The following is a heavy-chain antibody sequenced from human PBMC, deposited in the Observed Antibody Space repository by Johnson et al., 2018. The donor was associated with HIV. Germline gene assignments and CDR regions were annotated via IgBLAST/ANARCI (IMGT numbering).Heavy chain of an antibody. V-gene: IGHV3-66*01. CDR2: IYSGGST. Sequence: VQLVESGGDLVQPGGSLRLSCTASGFTVSSNYMSWVRQAPGKGLEWVSVIYSGGSTYYADSVKGRFTISRDNSKNTLYLQMNSLRAEDTAVYYCAKFESSRPDYDGFDLWGQGTMVTVSS. J-gene: IGHJ3*01. CDR3: AKFESSRPDYDGFDL. D-gene: IGHD6-6*01. CDR1: GFTVSSNY.